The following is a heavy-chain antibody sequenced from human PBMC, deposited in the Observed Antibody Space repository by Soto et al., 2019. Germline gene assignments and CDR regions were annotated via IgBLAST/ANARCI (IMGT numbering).Heavy chain of an antibody. V-gene: IGHV4-61*08. CDR1: GGSISSGGYS. J-gene: IGHJ4*02. D-gene: IGHD1-1*01. CDR3: ARHDNMTLGPQYLDS. Sequence: PSETLSLTCAVSGGSISSGGYSWSWIRQPPGKGLEWIGYIYYSGRTSYNPSLKSRVTISVDTSNNQFSLKLNSVTAADTALYLCARHDNMTLGPQYLDSWGPGTLVTVSS. CDR2: IYYSGRT.